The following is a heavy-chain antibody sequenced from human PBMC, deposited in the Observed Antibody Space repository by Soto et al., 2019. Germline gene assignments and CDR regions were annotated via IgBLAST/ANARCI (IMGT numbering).Heavy chain of an antibody. CDR3: ASRSPAHYYFDY. CDR1: GYTFTSYA. CDR2: INAGNGNT. D-gene: IGHD2-2*01. Sequence: ASVKVSCKASGYTFTSYAMHWVRQAPGQRLEWMGWINAGNGNTKYSQKFQGRVTITRDTSASTAYMELSSLRSEDTAVYYCASRSPAHYYFDYWGQGTLVTVSS. J-gene: IGHJ4*02. V-gene: IGHV1-3*01.